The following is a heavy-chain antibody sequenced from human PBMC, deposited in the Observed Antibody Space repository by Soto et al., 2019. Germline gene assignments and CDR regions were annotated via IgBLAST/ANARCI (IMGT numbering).Heavy chain of an antibody. J-gene: IGHJ6*02. D-gene: IGHD1-26*01. CDR2: INPNSGDT. CDR1: GYTFTGYY. CDR3: AKGGAIVAAGTRVYLYNAMDV. V-gene: IGHV1-2*02. Sequence: QVQLVQSGTEVKRPGDSVKVSCKASGYTFTGYYVHWVRQAPGQGLEWMGWINPNSGDTYLAQRFQGRVTMNREKSIGKAYMELRGLTSDDTAEYYCAKGGAIVAAGTRVYLYNAMDVWGQGTTVTVSS.